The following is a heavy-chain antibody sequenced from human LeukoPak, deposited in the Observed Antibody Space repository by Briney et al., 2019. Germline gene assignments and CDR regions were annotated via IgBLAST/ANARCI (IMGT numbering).Heavy chain of an antibody. J-gene: IGHJ4*02. CDR3: AKDLSSSWYYFDY. CDR2: IRYDGSNK. Sequence: GGSLRLSCAASGFTFSSYGMHWVRQAPGKGLEWVAFIRYDGSNKYYADSVKGRFTISRDNSKNTLYLQMNSLRAEDTAVYYCAKDLSSSWYYFDYWGQGTLVTVSS. D-gene: IGHD6-13*01. V-gene: IGHV3-30*02. CDR1: GFTFSSYG.